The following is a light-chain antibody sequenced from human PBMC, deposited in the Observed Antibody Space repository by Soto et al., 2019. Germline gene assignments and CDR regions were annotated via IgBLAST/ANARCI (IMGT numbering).Light chain of an antibody. CDR3: QQDYNLLRT. CDR2: GAS. V-gene: IGKV3D-7*01. Sequence: PGERVTLSCRASQRVSSSYLTWYQQKPGQAPRLLIYGASTRATSIPARFSGSGSGTDFTLTISSLQPEDFAVYYCQQDYNLLRTFGPGTKVDIK. J-gene: IGKJ3*01. CDR1: QRVSSSY.